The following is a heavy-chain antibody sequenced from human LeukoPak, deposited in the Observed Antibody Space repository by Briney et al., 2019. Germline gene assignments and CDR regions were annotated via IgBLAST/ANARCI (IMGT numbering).Heavy chain of an antibody. J-gene: IGHJ4*02. Sequence: PGGALRLSCAVSGFVLNRNYMNWVRQAPGEGVEGVSVIYDGGSGYYADSVQGRFTISRDTSKNTVYLEMTGLRADDTAVYYCANGSSAYYFESWGQGTLVTVSS. CDR1: GFVLNRNY. D-gene: IGHD6-6*01. CDR3: ANGSSAYYFES. CDR2: IYDGGSG. V-gene: IGHV3-53*01.